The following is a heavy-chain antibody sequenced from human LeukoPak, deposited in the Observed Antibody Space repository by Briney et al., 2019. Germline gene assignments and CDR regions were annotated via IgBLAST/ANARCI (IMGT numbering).Heavy chain of an antibody. V-gene: IGHV4-4*02. CDR3: ANSIDFDYGDYYFDY. CDR2: IYHTGST. D-gene: IGHD4-17*01. J-gene: IGHJ4*02. CDR1: GDSISSNNW. Sequence: SETLSLTCAVSGDSISSNNWWSWVRQPPGKGLEWIGEIYHTGSTNYNPSLKSRVTISLDTSKNQFSLKLSSVTAADTAVYYCANSIDFDYGDYYFDYWGQGALVTISS.